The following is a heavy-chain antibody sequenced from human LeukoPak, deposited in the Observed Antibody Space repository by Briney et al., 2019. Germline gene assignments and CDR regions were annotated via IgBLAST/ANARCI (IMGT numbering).Heavy chain of an antibody. J-gene: IGHJ4*02. CDR1: GYSISSGYY. CDR2: IYHSGST. Sequence: SETLSLTCTVSGYSISSGYYWGWIRQSPGKGLEWIGSIYHSGSTYYNPSLKSRVTILVDISKNQFSLKLTSVTAADTAVYYCARDPWGYYDRNSDSWGQGTLVTVSS. D-gene: IGHD3-22*01. V-gene: IGHV4-38-2*02. CDR3: ARDPWGYYDRNSDS.